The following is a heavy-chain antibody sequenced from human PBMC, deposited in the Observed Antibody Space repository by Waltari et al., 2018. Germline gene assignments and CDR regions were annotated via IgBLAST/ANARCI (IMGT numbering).Heavy chain of an antibody. CDR2: IKQDGSEK. J-gene: IGHJ4*02. CDR3: AREGRVVIVDY. V-gene: IGHV3-7*01. CDR1: GFTFSSYW. D-gene: IGHD3-16*02. Sequence: EVQLVESGGGLVQPGGSLRLSCAASGFTFSSYWMSWVRQAPGKGLEWVDNIKQDGSEKYYVDSVKGRFTISRDNAKNSLYLQMNSLRAEDTAVYYCAREGRVVIVDYWGQGTLVTVSS.